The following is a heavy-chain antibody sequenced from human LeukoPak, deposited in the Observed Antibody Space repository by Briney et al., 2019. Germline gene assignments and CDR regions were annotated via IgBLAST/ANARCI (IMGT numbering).Heavy chain of an antibody. Sequence: PGASLRLSCAASGFTFSNAWMSWVRQAPGKGLEWVGRIKSKTDGGTTDYAAPVKGRFTISRDDSKNTLYLQMNSLKTEDTAVYYCTTGIVVVPAATTDYWGQGTLVTVSS. CDR3: TTGIVVVPAATTDY. CDR2: IKSKTDGGTT. CDR1: GFTFSNAW. V-gene: IGHV3-15*01. J-gene: IGHJ4*02. D-gene: IGHD2-2*01.